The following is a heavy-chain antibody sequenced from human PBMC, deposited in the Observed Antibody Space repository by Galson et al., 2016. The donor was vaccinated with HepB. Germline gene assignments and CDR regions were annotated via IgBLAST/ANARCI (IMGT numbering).Heavy chain of an antibody. Sequence: SLRLSCAASGFIFSSYSINWVRQAPGKGLEWVSSISSSSSYIYYADSVKGRFTISRDNAKNSLYMQMKSLRAEDTAVYYCARGVGVLDYWGQGTLVTVSS. CDR3: ARGVGVLDY. CDR2: ISSSSSYI. D-gene: IGHD3-3*01. CDR1: GFIFSSYS. J-gene: IGHJ4*02. V-gene: IGHV3-21*01.